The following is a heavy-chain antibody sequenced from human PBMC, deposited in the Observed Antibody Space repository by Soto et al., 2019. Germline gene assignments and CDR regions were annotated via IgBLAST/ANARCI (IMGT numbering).Heavy chain of an antibody. D-gene: IGHD3-3*01. CDR2: ISAYNGNT. CDR1: GYTFTSYG. J-gene: IGHJ5*02. V-gene: IGHV1-18*04. CDR3: AGGQRFLEWPPRFDP. Sequence: ASVKVSCKASGYTFTSYGISWVRQAPGQGLEWMGWISAYNGNTNYAQKLQGRVTMTTDTSTSTAYMELRSLRSDDTAVYYCAGGQRFLEWPPRFDPWGQGTLVTVPQ.